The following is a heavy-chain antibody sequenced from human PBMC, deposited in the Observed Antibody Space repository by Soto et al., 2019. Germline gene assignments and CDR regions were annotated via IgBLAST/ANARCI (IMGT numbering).Heavy chain of an antibody. CDR2: IYSGGNT. D-gene: IGHD6-13*01. CDR3: ASDPPGIAASGDGG. J-gene: IGHJ4*02. Sequence: EVQLVESGGGLIQPGGSLRLSCAASGFTVSNNYMRWVRQAPGKGLEWVSLIYSGGNTHYAYSVKGRFTISRDDSKNTLYLQMNSLRVEDTAVYYCASDPPGIAASGDGGWGQGTLVTVSS. CDR1: GFTVSNNY. V-gene: IGHV3-53*01.